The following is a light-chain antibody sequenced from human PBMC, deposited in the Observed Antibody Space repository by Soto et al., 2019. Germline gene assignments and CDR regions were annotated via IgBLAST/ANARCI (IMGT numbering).Light chain of an antibody. CDR2: DVS. CDR3: SSYTSSSIPNV. J-gene: IGLJ1*01. Sequence: QSVLTQPASVSGSPGQSITISCTGTSSDVGGFNYVSWYQQHPGKAPKLMIYDVSNRPSGVSLRFSGSKSGNTASLTISGLQAEDEADYYCSSYTSSSIPNVFGTGTKVTVL. V-gene: IGLV2-14*01. CDR1: SSDVGGFNY.